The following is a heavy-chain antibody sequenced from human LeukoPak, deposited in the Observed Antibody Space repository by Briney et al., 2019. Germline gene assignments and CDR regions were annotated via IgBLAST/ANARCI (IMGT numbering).Heavy chain of an antibody. CDR3: AKAYGSGSYYPRNANWFDP. Sequence: GGSLRLSCAASGFTFSSYGMHWVRQAPGKGLEWVAVISYDGSNKYYADSVKGRFTISRDNSKNTLYLQMNSLRAEDTAVYYCAKAYGSGSYYPRNANWFDPWGQGTLVTVSS. CDR2: ISYDGSNK. V-gene: IGHV3-30*18. J-gene: IGHJ5*02. D-gene: IGHD3-10*01. CDR1: GFTFSSYG.